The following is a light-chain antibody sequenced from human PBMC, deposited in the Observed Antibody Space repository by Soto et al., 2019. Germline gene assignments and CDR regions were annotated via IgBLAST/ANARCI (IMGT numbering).Light chain of an antibody. CDR3: QSYDRSLSGYV. J-gene: IGLJ1*01. CDR2: DNN. V-gene: IGLV1-40*01. Sequence: QSVLTQPPSVSGAPGQRVTISCAGSSSNIGAGYNIHWYQQLPGTAPKLLIYDNNHRPSGVPDRFSGSKSGTSASLAITGLQAEDEADYYCQSYDRSLSGYVFGTGTEVTVL. CDR1: SSNIGAGYN.